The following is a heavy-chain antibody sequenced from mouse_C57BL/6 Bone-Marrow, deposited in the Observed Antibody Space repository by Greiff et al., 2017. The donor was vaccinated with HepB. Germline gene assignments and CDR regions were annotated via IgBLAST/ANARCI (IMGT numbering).Heavy chain of an antibody. CDR3: ARGYYGSSPYYYAMDY. J-gene: IGHJ4*01. V-gene: IGHV5-12*01. CDR1: GFTFSDYY. D-gene: IGHD1-1*01. Sequence: EVQLVESGGGLVQPGGSLKLSCAASGFTFSDYYMYWVRQTPEKRLEWVAYISNGGGRTYYPDTVKGRFTISRDNAKNTLYLQMSRLKSEDTAMYYCARGYYGSSPYYYAMDYWGQGTSVTVSS. CDR2: ISNGGGRT.